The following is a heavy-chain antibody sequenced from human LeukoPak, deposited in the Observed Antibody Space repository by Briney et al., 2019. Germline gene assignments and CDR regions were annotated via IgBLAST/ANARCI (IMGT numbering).Heavy chain of an antibody. CDR2: ISYDGSNK. J-gene: IGHJ4*02. V-gene: IGHV3-30*18. Sequence: PGGSLRLSCVVSGFTVSSNYMSWVRQVPGKGLEWVAVISYDGSNKYYADSVKGRFTISRDNSKNTLYLQMNSLTDEDTAVYYCAKKWGVGTTTLDYFDYWGQGTLVTVSS. CDR3: AKKWGVGTTTLDYFDY. D-gene: IGHD1-26*01. CDR1: GFTVSSNY.